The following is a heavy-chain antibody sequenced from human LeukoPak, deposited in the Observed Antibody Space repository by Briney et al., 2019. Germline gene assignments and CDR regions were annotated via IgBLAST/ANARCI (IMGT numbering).Heavy chain of an antibody. Sequence: GGSLRLSRAASGFTFSNSGMSWVRQAPGKGLEWVSANSTDAGETHYADSVKGRFTISRDNSKNTVSLQMSSLRAEDTALYYCAKGSGNGYGSGPFDYWGQGTLVTVSS. D-gene: IGHD3-10*01. CDR3: AKGSGNGYGSGPFDY. J-gene: IGHJ4*02. CDR2: NSTDAGET. V-gene: IGHV3-23*01. CDR1: GFTFSNSG.